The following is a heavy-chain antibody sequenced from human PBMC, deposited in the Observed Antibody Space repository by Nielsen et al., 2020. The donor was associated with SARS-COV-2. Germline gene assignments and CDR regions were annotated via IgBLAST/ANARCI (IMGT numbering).Heavy chain of an antibody. Sequence: GGSLRLSCAASGFTVSSNYMSWVRQAPGKGLEWVAVISYDGSNKYYADSVKGRFTISRDNSKNTLYLQMNSLRAEDTAVYYCARESGMDVWGQGTTVTVSS. CDR1: GFTVSSNY. V-gene: IGHV3-30*03. CDR3: ARESGMDV. CDR2: ISYDGSNK. J-gene: IGHJ6*02.